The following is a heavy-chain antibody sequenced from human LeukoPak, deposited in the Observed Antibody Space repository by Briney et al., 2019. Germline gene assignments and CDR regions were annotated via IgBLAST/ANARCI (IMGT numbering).Heavy chain of an antibody. Sequence: GGSLRLSCAASGFFFSDYYMAWIRQAPGKGPEWVSYISSSGTTIYHADSVKGRFTISRDNGKNSLHLQMNSLRAEDTAVYYCARGRRWGLYYDSSGYFYMDVWGKGTTVTVSS. CDR2: ISSSGTTI. J-gene: IGHJ6*03. CDR3: ARGRRWGLYYDSSGYFYMDV. D-gene: IGHD3-22*01. CDR1: GFFFSDYY. V-gene: IGHV3-11*01.